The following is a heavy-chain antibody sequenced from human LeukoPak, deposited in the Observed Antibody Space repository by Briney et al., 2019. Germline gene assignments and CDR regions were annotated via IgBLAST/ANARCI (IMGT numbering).Heavy chain of an antibody. Sequence: GSLRLSCAASGFTFSSYAMHWVRQAPGKGLEWVAVISYDGSNKYYADSVKGRFTISRDNFKNTLYLQMNTLRAEDTAVYYCARSPHIGGWYYRVDYWGQGTLVTVSS. V-gene: IGHV3-30*04. CDR1: GFTFSSYA. CDR3: ARSPHIGGWYYRVDY. D-gene: IGHD6-19*01. CDR2: ISYDGSNK. J-gene: IGHJ4*02.